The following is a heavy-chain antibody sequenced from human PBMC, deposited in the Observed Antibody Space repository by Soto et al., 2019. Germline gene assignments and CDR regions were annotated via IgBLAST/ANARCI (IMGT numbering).Heavy chain of an antibody. J-gene: IGHJ4*02. Sequence: EVQLLESGGHLIQPGESLRLSCAASGFSFSGYTMNWVRQAQGKGLEWISGINGGGGTTYYADSVKGRFTISIDDAKNILYLQMNSPRDEDTSIYYCAKDRHPDGIWTFDYWGRGTLVTVSS. CDR3: AKDRHPDGIWTFDY. D-gene: IGHD3-9*01. CDR1: GFSFSGYT. CDR2: INGGGGTT. V-gene: IGHV3-23*01.